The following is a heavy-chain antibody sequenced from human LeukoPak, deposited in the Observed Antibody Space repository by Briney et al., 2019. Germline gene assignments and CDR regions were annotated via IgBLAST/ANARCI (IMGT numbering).Heavy chain of an antibody. V-gene: IGHV3-23*01. J-gene: IGHJ4*02. CDR2: ISGSGGST. Sequence: GGSLRLSCAASGFTFSSYAMSWVRQAPGKGLEWVSAISGSGGSTYYADSVKGRFTISRDNSKNTLYLQMNSLRAEDTAVYYCAKVNTYCYDSSGYYFDYWGQGTLVTVSS. D-gene: IGHD3-22*01. CDR3: AKVNTYCYDSSGYYFDY. CDR1: GFTFSSYA.